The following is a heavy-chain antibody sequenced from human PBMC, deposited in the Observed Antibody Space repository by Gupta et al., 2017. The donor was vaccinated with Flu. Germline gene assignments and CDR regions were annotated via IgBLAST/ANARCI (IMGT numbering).Heavy chain of an antibody. CDR2: IAGAGDRT. Sequence: EVQLLESGGGLVQPGGSLRLSCAASGLTFSDYAMNWVRQAPGKGLEWVSTIAGAGDRTYYADSVMGRFTISRDNSKNTLYLQMNSLRGDDTALYYCAKDRSGNPAIDYWGHGTLVTVSA. D-gene: IGHD6-13*01. CDR1: GLTFSDYA. J-gene: IGHJ4*01. V-gene: IGHV3-23*01. CDR3: AKDRSGNPAIDY.